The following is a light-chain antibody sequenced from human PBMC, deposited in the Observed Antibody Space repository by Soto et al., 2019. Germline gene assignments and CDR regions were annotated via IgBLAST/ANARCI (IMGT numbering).Light chain of an antibody. CDR1: QSVSSY. V-gene: IGKV3-11*01. Sequence: EILLTQSPATLSLSPGERATFSCRASQSVSSYLAWYQQKPGQAPRLLIYVASNRATGIPARFSGSGSGTDFTLTISSLAPEDFAVYYCQQRSNWPYTFGQGTKLEIK. CDR3: QQRSNWPYT. J-gene: IGKJ2*01. CDR2: VAS.